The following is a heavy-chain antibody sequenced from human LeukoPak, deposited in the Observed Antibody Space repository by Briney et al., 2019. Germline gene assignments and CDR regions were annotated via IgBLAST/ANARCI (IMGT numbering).Heavy chain of an antibody. Sequence: PSETLSLTCTVSAGTINAYCWSWIRQSPGKGLEWVGYIYYSGITNYNPSLKSRVTISVDTSKTHFSLNLRSVTAADTAVYYCACMLATTRGADYWGKGTLVTVSS. J-gene: IGHJ4*02. V-gene: IGHV4-59*08. CDR1: AGTINAYC. CDR2: IYYSGIT. D-gene: IGHD5-12*01. CDR3: ACMLATTRGADY.